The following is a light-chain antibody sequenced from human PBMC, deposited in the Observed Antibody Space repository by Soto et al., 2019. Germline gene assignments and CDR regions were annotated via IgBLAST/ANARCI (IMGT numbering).Light chain of an antibody. V-gene: IGKV4-1*01. Sequence: DIVMTQSPDSLAVSLGERATISCKSSQSVFYSSNNKDYLAWYQQRPGQSPKLLIYWASTRESGVPDRFSGSGPGTDFPPTNNSRRPEGGAVYSGPQYYNTPLTFGGGPKGEI. CDR2: WAS. CDR1: QSVFYSSNNKDY. J-gene: IGKJ4*01. CDR3: PQYYNTPLT.